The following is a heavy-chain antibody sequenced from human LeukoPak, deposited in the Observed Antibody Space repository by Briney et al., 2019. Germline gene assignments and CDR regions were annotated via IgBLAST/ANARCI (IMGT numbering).Heavy chain of an antibody. CDR2: IYGSGNT. Sequence: SETLSVTCTVSGGSLSSYYLRWIRQPAGKGLDLIGRIYGSGNTNYNPVLKSRVTMSVDTSKNQFSLKVRSVTAADTAVYYCARDRGLHGEVLFDPWGQGTLVTVSS. CDR3: ARDRGLHGEVLFDP. V-gene: IGHV4-4*07. J-gene: IGHJ5*02. CDR1: GGSLSSYY. D-gene: IGHD3-10*01.